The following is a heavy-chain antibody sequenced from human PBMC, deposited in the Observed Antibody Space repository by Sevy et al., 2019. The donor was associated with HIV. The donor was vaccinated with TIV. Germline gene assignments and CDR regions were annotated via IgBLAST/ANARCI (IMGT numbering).Heavy chain of an antibody. CDR1: GFTFSSYW. CDR3: ARVITRGFGELLKGWGTTDYYGMDV. CDR2: IKQDGSEK. V-gene: IGHV3-7*01. Sequence: GGSLRLSCAASGFTFSSYWMSWVRQAPGKGLEWVANIKQDGSEKYYVDSVKGRFTISRDNAKNSLYLQMNSLRAEDTAVYYCARVITRGFGELLKGWGTTDYYGMDVLGQGTTVTVSS. J-gene: IGHJ6*02. D-gene: IGHD3-10*01.